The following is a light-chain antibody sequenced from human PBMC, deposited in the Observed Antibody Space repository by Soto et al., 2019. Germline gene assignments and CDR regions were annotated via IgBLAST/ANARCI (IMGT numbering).Light chain of an antibody. J-gene: IGKJ1*01. CDR3: QQRSDWPPT. CDR1: QSVSSY. Sequence: EIVSTQSPATLSLSPGERATLSCRASQSVSSYLAWYQQKPGQAPRLLIYDTSNRATGIPARFSGSGSGTDFTLTISSLETEDFAVYYCQQRSDWPPTFGQGTKVDIK. CDR2: DTS. V-gene: IGKV3-11*01.